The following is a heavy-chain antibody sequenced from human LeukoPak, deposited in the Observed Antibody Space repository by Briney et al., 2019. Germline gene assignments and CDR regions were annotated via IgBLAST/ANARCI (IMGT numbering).Heavy chain of an antibody. CDR1: GVSISSGSNY. J-gene: IGHJ4*02. Sequence: PSETLSLTCNVSGVSISSGSNYWGWIRQPPGKTLEWIGSIYSSGSTYYNSSLKSRVIILIDTSKSHFSLTLSSVTAADTAVYYCARDGRFPPEVLPRYFDSWGQGTLVTVSS. CDR3: ARDGRFPPEVLPRYFDS. CDR2: IYSSGST. D-gene: IGHD1-14*01. V-gene: IGHV4-39*07.